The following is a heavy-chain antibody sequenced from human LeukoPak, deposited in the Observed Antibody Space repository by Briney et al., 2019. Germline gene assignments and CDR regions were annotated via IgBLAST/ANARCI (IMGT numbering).Heavy chain of an antibody. D-gene: IGHD2-15*01. CDR2: ISYDGSHK. CDR3: ARDGDIVVVVAARDAFDI. Sequence: GGSLRLSCAASGFTFSSYGMHWVRQAPGKGLEWVALISYDGSHKYYADSVKGRFTISRDNSKNTLYLQMNSLRAEDTAVYYCARDGDIVVVVAARDAFDIWGQGTMVTVSS. CDR1: GFTFSSYG. J-gene: IGHJ3*02. V-gene: IGHV3-30*03.